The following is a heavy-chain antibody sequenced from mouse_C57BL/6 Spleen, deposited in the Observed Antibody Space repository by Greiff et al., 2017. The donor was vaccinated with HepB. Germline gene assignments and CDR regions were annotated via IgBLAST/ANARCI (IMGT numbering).Heavy chain of an antibody. Sequence: VQLQQSGPELVKPGASVKISCKASGYAFSSSWMHWVKQRPGKGLEWIGRIYPGDGDTNYNGKVKGKATLTADKSSSTVYMQLSSLTSEDSAVYCCARGAEWYFDVWGTGTTVTVSS. V-gene: IGHV1-82*01. CDR1: GYAFSSSW. CDR3: ARGAEWYFDV. J-gene: IGHJ1*03. CDR2: IYPGDGDT.